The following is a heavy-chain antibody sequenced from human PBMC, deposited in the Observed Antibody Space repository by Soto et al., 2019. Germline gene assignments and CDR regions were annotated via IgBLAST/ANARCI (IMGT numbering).Heavy chain of an antibody. Sequence: SVKVSCKASGGTFSSYAISWVRQAPGQGLEWMGGIIPIFGTANYAQKFQGRVTIAADESTSTAYMELSSLRSEDTALYYCAKGRSYYYYYGVDVWGQGTTVTVSS. J-gene: IGHJ6*02. CDR2: IIPIFGTA. V-gene: IGHV1-69*13. CDR3: AKGRSYYYYYGVDV. CDR1: GGTFSSYA.